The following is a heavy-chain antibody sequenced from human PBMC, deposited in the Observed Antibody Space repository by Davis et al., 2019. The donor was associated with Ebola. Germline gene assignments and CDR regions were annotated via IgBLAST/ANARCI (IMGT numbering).Heavy chain of an antibody. D-gene: IGHD2-2*01. CDR3: ARGEQQLLNYYYYGMDV. CDR1: GFTFSSYS. CDR2: ISSSSTYI. J-gene: IGHJ6*02. V-gene: IGHV3-21*01. Sequence: GESLKISCAASGFTFSSYSMNWVRQAPGKGLEWVSSISSSSTYIYYADSVKGRFTISRDNAKNSLYLQMNSLRAEDTAVYYCARGEQQLLNYYYYGMDVWGQGTTVTVSS.